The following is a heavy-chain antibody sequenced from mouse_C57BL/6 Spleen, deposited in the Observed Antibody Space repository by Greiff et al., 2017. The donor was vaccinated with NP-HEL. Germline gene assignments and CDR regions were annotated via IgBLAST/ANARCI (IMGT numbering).Heavy chain of an antibody. CDR3: TTGLVLRSSEGFAY. CDR1: GFNIKDDY. D-gene: IGHD1-1*01. CDR2: IDPENGDT. V-gene: IGHV14-4*01. J-gene: IGHJ3*01. Sequence: EVQLQQSGAELVRPGASVKLSCTASGFNIKDDYMHWVKQRPEQGLEWIGWIDPENGDTEYASKFQGKATITADTSSNTAYLQLSSLTSEDTAVYYCTTGLVLRSSEGFAYWGQGTLVTVSA.